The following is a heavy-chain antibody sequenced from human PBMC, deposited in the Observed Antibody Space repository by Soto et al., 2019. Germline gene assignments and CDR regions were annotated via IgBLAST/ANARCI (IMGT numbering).Heavy chain of an antibody. CDR2: LISKTDGGTT. D-gene: IGHD3-22*01. V-gene: IGHV3-15*01. CDR3: STQEYYYDSSGLNYFDY. CDR1: GFTFNNGW. Sequence: GGSLRLSCAASGFTFNNGWLTWVRQAPGKGLEWVGRLISKTDGGTTDYAEPVKGRFTISRDVSKNTVYLQMNSLKTEDTAVYYCSTQEYYYDSSGLNYFDYWGPGTLVTVSS. J-gene: IGHJ4*02.